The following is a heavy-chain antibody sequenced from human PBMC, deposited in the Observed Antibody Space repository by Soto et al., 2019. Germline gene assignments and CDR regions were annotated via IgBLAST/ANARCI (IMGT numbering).Heavy chain of an antibody. J-gene: IGHJ3*02. CDR2: IIPIFGTA. D-gene: IGHD5-18*01. Sequence: ASVKLSCKASGGTFSSYAISWVRQAPGQGLEWMGGIIPIFGTANYAQKFQGRVTITADESTSTAYMELSSLRSEDTAVYYCARRYSYGPLNAFDIWGQGTMVTVSS. V-gene: IGHV1-69*13. CDR3: ARRYSYGPLNAFDI. CDR1: GGTFSSYA.